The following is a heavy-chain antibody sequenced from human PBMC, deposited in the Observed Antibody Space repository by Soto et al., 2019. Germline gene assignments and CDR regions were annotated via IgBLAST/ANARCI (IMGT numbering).Heavy chain of an antibody. CDR3: ARGIRRGGNIVVVAHEPFDI. CDR2: IIPIFGTA. J-gene: IGHJ3*02. CDR1: GGTFSSYA. V-gene: IGHV1-69*13. Sequence: GASVKVSCKASGGTFSSYAISWVRQAPGQGLEWMGGIIPIFGTANYAQKFQGRVTITADESTSTAYMELSSLRSEDTAVYYCARGIRRGGNIVVVAHEPFDIWGQGTMVTVSS. D-gene: IGHD2-21*01.